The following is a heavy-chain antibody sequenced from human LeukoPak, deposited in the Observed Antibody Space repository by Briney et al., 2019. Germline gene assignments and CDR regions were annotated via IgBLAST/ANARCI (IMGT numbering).Heavy chain of an antibody. CDR3: ARRYYYYYYMDV. CDR2: IYYSGST. Sequence: SETLSLTCTVSGGSISSYYWSWIRQPPGKGLEWIGYIYYSGSTYYNPSLKSRATISVDTSKNQFSLKLSSVTAADTAVYYCARRYYYYYYMDVWGKGTTVTISS. CDR1: GGSISSYY. V-gene: IGHV4-59*12. J-gene: IGHJ6*03.